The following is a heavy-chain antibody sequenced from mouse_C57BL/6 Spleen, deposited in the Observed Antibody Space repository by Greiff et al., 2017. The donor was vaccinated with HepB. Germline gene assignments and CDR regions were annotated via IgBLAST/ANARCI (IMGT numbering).Heavy chain of an antibody. V-gene: IGHV1-72*01. CDR1: GYTFTCYW. D-gene: IGHD2-3*01. J-gene: IGHJ3*01. CDR3: ATCEGYSAMAD. Sequence: QVQLQQSGAELVKPGASVKMSCKASGYTFTCYWMHWVKQRHGRGLEWIGRINPNSGGTKYKEKFKSKATLTGDKPSSTAYMQLSSLTSEDSAVYYCATCEGYSAMADWGQGTLVTVSS. CDR2: INPNSGGT.